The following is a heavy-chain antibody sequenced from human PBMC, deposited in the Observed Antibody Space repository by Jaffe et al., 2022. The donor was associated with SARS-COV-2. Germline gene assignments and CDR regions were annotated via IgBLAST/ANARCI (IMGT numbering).Heavy chain of an antibody. V-gene: IGHV4-61*02. J-gene: IGHJ4*02. D-gene: IGHD3-22*01. CDR1: GGSISSGSYY. CDR2: IFTSGNT. CDR3: ARQNYYDSSGYYTASVSLDY. Sequence: QVQLQESGPGLVKPSQTLSLTCTVSGGSISSGSYYWSWIRQPAGKGLEWIGHIFTSGNTNYNPSLKSRVTISVDTSKNQFSLKLSSVTAADTAVYTCARQNYYDSSGYYTASVSLDYWGQGTLVTVSS.